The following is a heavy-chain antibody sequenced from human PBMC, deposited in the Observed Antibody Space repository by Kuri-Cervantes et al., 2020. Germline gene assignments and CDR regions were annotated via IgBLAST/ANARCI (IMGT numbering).Heavy chain of an antibody. D-gene: IGHD1-26*01. CDR2: ISSSSSTI. CDR3: ATFPKWGFDY. V-gene: IGHV3-48*02. J-gene: IGHJ4*02. CDR1: GFTFKDYG. Sequence: GESLKISCVATGFTFKDYGIHWVRQAPGKGLEWVSYISSSSSTIYYADSVKGRFTISRDNAKNSLYLQMNSLRDEDTAVYYCATFPKWGFDYWGQGTLVTVSS.